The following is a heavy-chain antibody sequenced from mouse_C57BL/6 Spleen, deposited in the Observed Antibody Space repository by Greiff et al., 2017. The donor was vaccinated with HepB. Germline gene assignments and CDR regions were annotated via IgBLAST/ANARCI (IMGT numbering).Heavy chain of an antibody. CDR1: GFTFSSYG. CDR2: ISSGGSYT. Sequence: EVQVVESGGDLVKPGGSLKLSCAASGFTFSSYGMSWVRQTPDKRLEWVATISSGGSYTYYPDSVKGRFTISRDNAKNTLYLQMSSLKSEDTAMYYCARQELSYYAMDYWGQGTSVTVSS. CDR3: ARQELSYYAMDY. V-gene: IGHV5-6*01. J-gene: IGHJ4*01.